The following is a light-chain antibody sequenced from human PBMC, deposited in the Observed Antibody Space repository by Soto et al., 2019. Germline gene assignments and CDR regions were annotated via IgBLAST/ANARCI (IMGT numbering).Light chain of an antibody. CDR1: SGHSSYA. CDR2: LNSDGSH. V-gene: IGLV4-69*01. CDR3: QTWVTGIQV. Sequence: QLVLTQSPSASASLGASVKLTCTLSSGHSSYAIAWHQQQPEKGPRYLMKLNSDGSHSKGDGIPDRFSGSSSGAERSLTISSLQSEDEADYYCQTWVTGIQVFGGGTKLTVL. J-gene: IGLJ2*01.